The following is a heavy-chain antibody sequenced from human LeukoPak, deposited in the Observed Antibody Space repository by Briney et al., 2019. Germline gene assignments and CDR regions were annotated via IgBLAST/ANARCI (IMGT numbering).Heavy chain of an antibody. CDR1: GFTFSNAW. J-gene: IGHJ4*02. D-gene: IGHD6-19*01. V-gene: IGHV3-15*01. Sequence: GGSLRLSCAASGFTFSNAWMSWVRQAPGKGLEWVGRIKSKTDGGTTDYAAPVKGRFTISRDDSKNTLYLQMNSLKTEDTAVYYCTTEGSNWVAGTGNYFDYWGQGTLVTVSS. CDR2: IKSKTDGGTT. CDR3: TTEGSNWVAGTGNYFDY.